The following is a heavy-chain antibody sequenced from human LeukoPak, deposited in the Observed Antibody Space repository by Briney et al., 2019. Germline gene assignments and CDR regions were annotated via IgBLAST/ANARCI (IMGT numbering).Heavy chain of an antibody. Sequence: GGSLRLSCAASGFTFSNAWMSWVRQAPGKGLEWVGRIKSKTDGGTTDYAAPVKGRFTISRDDSKNTLYLQMNSLKTEDTAVYYCTTKQYCSSTSCFDYWGQGTLVTVSS. J-gene: IGHJ4*02. D-gene: IGHD2-2*01. CDR2: IKSKTDGGTT. CDR1: GFTFSNAW. CDR3: TTKQYCSSTSCFDY. V-gene: IGHV3-15*01.